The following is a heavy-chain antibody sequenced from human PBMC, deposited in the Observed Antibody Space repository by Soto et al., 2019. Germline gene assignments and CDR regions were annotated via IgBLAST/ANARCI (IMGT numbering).Heavy chain of an antibody. CDR2: ITNSGDST. CDR3: ARGGPRDGYRDLDY. J-gene: IGHJ4*02. D-gene: IGHD5-18*01. CDR1: GFAFATYA. V-gene: IGHV3-23*01. Sequence: VQLLESGGDLVQPGGSLRLSCAASGFAFATYAMTWVRQSPGKGLEWVSCITNSGDSTYFADSVKGRFTISRDDSKNTLYLQMSGLSAEDTAVYYCARGGPRDGYRDLDYWGPGTQVTVSS.